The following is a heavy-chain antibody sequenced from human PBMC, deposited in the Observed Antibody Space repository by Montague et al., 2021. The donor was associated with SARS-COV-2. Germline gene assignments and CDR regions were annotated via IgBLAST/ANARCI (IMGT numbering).Heavy chain of an antibody. CDR3: ARHRRYDVVTYCPDF. J-gene: IGHJ4*02. CDR1: GGSFDSNNFF. Sequence: SETLSLTCSVSGGSFDSNNFFWGWIRQPPGKRLEWIGVISNGGRTFDNPSLKRRVTISVHTSSNQLSLNVKSVTAADTAVYYCARHRRYDVVTYCPDFWGQGILVTVSS. V-gene: IGHV4-39*01. CDR2: ISNGGRT. D-gene: IGHD3-9*01.